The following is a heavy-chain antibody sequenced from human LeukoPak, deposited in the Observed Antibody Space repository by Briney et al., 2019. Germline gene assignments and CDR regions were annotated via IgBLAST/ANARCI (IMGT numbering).Heavy chain of an antibody. J-gene: IGHJ4*02. CDR1: GFSFTTHA. V-gene: IGHV3-23*01. CDR2: ISGSGGST. CDR3: AKDQDPHSYGSGSYAPFDY. Sequence: GGSLRLSCVASGFSFTTHAMGWVRQPPGKGLEWVSHISGSGGSTKYSGSVKGRFTISRDNSKNTLYLQINSLRADDTAVYYCAKDQDPHSYGSGSYAPFDYWGQGTLVTVSS. D-gene: IGHD3-10*01.